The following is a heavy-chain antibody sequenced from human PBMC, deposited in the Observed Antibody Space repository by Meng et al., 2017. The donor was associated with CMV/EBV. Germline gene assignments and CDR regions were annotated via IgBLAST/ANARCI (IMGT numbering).Heavy chain of an antibody. J-gene: IGHJ5*02. D-gene: IGHD1-1*01. Sequence: HLEYSGQGLVKPSRTLSLTSTVSVGSSRNGSYHWGWCRQPAGKGLEWIERNYTSGSTNYNPPLNSRVTISVDTSKNQFSLKLSSVTAADTAVYYCAREAFKVLFFPFDPWGQGTLVTVSS. V-gene: IGHV4-61*02. CDR1: VGSSRNGSYH. CDR3: AREAFKVLFFPFDP. CDR2: NYTSGST.